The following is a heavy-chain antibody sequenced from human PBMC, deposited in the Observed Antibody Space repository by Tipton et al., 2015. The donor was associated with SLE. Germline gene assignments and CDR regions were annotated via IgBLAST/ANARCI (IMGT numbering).Heavy chain of an antibody. D-gene: IGHD6-13*01. CDR2: INHSGST. CDR3: ARTGSSSSVGMDV. V-gene: IGHV4-34*01. J-gene: IGHJ6*02. CDR1: GGSFSGYY. Sequence: TLSLICAVYGGSFSGYYWSWIRQPPGKGLEWIGEINHSGSTNYNPSLKSRVTISVDTSKNQFSLKLSSVTAADTAVYYCARTGSSSSVGMDVWGQGTTVTVSS.